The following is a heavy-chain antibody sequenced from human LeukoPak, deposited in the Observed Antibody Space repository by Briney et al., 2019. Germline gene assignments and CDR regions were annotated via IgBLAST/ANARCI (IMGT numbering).Heavy chain of an antibody. CDR2: ISSSSSYI. Sequence: PGGSLRLSCAASGFTFSSYSMNWVRQAPGKELEWVSSISSSSSYIYYADSVKGRFTISRDNAKNSLYLQMNSLRAEDTAVYYCAREWEVDSSGWYPSAFDIWGQGTMVTVSS. CDR3: AREWEVDSSGWYPSAFDI. CDR1: GFTFSSYS. V-gene: IGHV3-21*01. D-gene: IGHD6-19*01. J-gene: IGHJ3*02.